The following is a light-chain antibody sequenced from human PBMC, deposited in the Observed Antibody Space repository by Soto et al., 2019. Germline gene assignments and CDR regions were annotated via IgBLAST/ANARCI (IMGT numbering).Light chain of an antibody. CDR2: AAS. Sequence: DIQVTQSPSSLSATVGDRVTITCRASQDIAAYLAWYQHKPGRAPELLIHAASSLQSGVPSRFSGSGSGTDFTLTIDSLQPEDFATYYCQQAYSFPITFGQGTRLEMK. CDR3: QQAYSFPIT. J-gene: IGKJ5*01. CDR1: QDIAAY. V-gene: IGKV1D-12*01.